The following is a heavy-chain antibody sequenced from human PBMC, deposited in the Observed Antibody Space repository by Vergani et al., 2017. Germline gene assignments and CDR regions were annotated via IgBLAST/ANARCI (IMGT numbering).Heavy chain of an antibody. V-gene: IGHV4-38-2*01. Sequence: QVRLEESGPGLVKPSETLPLTCSVSGYSIGSGFYWAWIRQSPGEGLQWLTSIHNRGKTYHNPSLKSRVSVSLDTSKNRFSLNLTSVTATDTAVYYCARSQGDYWYFALWGPGSLVTVSS. D-gene: IGHD2-21*01. CDR3: ARSQGDYWYFAL. CDR1: GYSIGSGFY. CDR2: IHNRGKT. J-gene: IGHJ2*01.